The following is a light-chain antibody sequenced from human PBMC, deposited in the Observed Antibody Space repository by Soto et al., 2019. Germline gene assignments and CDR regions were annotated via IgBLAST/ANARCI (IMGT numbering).Light chain of an antibody. CDR1: QSVGSY. J-gene: IGKJ5*01. Sequence: NVLTQSPATLSLSPGERATLSCRASQSVGSYLAWYQQKPGQAPRLLIYDSSNRATGIPARFSGSGSRTDIIHTISSQEPEDFAEYYYKQNSPRACDQGTRKEIK. V-gene: IGKV3-11*01. CDR2: DSS. CDR3: KQNSPRA.